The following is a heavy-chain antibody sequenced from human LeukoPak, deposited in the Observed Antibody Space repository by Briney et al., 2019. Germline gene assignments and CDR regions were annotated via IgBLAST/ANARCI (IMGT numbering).Heavy chain of an antibody. CDR3: ARDRRDSLWLDP. D-gene: IGHD3/OR15-3a*01. J-gene: IGHJ5*02. CDR2: MYSGGST. V-gene: IGHV3-66*01. CDR1: GFTVSSNY. Sequence: GGSLRLSCAASGFTVSSNYMSWVRQAPGKGLEWVSVMYSGGSTYYADSVKGGFTISRDNSKNTLYLQMNSLRAEDTAVYYCARDRRDSLWLDPWAQGTLVTVSS.